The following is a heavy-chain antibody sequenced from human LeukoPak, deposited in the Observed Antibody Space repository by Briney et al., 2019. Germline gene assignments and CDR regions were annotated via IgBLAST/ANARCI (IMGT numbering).Heavy chain of an antibody. CDR2: INAGNGNT. D-gene: IGHD3-16*01. Sequence: ASVKVSCKASGYTFTSYAMHWVRQAPGQRLEWTGWINAGNGNTKYSQKFQGRVTITRDTSASTAYMELSSLRSEDTAVYYCARDNSGGYDYVWGSYDYWGQGTLATVSS. V-gene: IGHV1-3*01. CDR1: GYTFTSYA. J-gene: IGHJ4*02. CDR3: ARDNSGGYDYVWGSYDY.